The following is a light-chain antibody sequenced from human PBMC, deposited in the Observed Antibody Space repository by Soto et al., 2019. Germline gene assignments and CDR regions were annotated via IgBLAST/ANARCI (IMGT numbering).Light chain of an antibody. CDR1: QSVSSSS. CDR2: GAS. J-gene: IGKJ4*01. Sequence: EIVLTQSPDTLSLSPGERATLSCRASQSVSSSSLAWFRQKPGQAPRLLIYGASIRASGIPDRFSGSGSGTDFTLTISRLEPEDFAVYYCQQCGTSPLTFGGGTKVDIK. V-gene: IGKV3-20*01. CDR3: QQCGTSPLT.